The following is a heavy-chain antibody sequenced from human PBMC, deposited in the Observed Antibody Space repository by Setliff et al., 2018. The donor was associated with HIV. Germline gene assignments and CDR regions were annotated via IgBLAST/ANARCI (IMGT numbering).Heavy chain of an antibody. D-gene: IGHD2-21*01. V-gene: IGHV4-39*01. CDR1: DDSISTTTYY. Sequence: PSETLSLTCTVSDDSISTTTYYWGWIRQPPGKGLEWIGHIYYSGSTYYNPSLKGRVTISVDTPKNQFSLKLTSVTAADTAVYYCARGGESRLLVTAWGQGTLVTVSS. CDR3: ARGGESRLLVTA. CDR2: IYYSGST. J-gene: IGHJ5*02.